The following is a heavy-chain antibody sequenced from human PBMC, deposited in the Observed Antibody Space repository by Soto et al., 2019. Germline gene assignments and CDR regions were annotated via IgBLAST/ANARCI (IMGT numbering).Heavy chain of an antibody. Sequence: TSETLCLTCTVSCGSVISGSYYWSWIRQPPGKGLEWIGYIYYSGSTNYNPSLKSRVTISVDTSKNQFSLKLSSVTAADTAVYYCARGHRSGRYGDYWGQGTLVTVSS. D-gene: IGHD3-16*01. CDR3: ARGHRSGRYGDY. J-gene: IGHJ4*02. CDR1: CGSVISGSYY. V-gene: IGHV4-61*01. CDR2: IYYSGST.